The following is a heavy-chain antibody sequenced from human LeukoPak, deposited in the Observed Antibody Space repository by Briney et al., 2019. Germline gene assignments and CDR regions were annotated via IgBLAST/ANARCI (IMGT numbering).Heavy chain of an antibody. D-gene: IGHD3-3*01. V-gene: IGHV4-34*01. CDR2: INHSGST. J-gene: IGHJ5*02. CDR1: GGSFSGYY. Sequence: SETLSLTCAVYGGSFSGYYWSWIRQPPGKGLEWIGEINHSGSTNYNPSLKSRVTISVDTSKNQSSLKLSSVTAADTAVYYCAREAYDFWSGSRVENWFDPWGQGTLVTVSS. CDR3: AREAYDFWSGSRVENWFDP.